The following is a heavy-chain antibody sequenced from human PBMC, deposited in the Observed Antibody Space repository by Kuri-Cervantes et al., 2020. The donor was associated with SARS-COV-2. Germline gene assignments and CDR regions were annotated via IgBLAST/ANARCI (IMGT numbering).Heavy chain of an antibody. Sequence: GESLKISCAASGFTFDDYGMSWVRQAPGKGLEWVSGISWNGGSTGYADSVKGRFTISRDNAKNSLYLQMNSLRAEDTALYYCAREAAVAFFDYWGQGTLVTVSS. CDR3: AREAAVAFFDY. J-gene: IGHJ4*02. CDR1: GFTFDDYG. CDR2: ISWNGGST. V-gene: IGHV3-20*04. D-gene: IGHD6-13*01.